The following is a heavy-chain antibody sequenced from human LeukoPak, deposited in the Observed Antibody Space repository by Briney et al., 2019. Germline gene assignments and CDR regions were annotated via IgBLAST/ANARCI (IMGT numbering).Heavy chain of an antibody. CDR1: GVSISSYY. Sequence: DPWETLSLTCTVSGVSISSYYWSWIRQPPRKGLGWIGYNYYSGSTNYNPSLKSRVTISVDTSKNQFSLKLSSVTAADTAVYYCARDRGSSGWSDYWGQGTLVTVS. V-gene: IGHV4-59*01. J-gene: IGHJ4*02. CDR2: NYYSGST. CDR3: ARDRGSSGWSDY. D-gene: IGHD6-19*01.